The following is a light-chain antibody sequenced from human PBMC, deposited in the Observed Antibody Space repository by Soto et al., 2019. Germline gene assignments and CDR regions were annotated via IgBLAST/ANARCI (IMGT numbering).Light chain of an antibody. V-gene: IGKV3-20*01. CDR2: GAS. Sequence: EIVLTQSPGTLSLSPGERATLSCRASQSVSSSYLAWYQQKPGQAPRLLIYGASSRATGIPGRFSGSGSGTDFTLTISRLEPEDFAVYYCHQYDNSPLTFGGGTKVEIK. CDR1: QSVSSSY. J-gene: IGKJ4*01. CDR3: HQYDNSPLT.